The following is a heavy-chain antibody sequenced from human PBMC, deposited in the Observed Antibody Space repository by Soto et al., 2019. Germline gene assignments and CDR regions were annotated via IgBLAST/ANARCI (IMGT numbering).Heavy chain of an antibody. D-gene: IGHD3-10*01. Sequence: QVQLVESGGGVVQPGRSLRLSCAASGFTFSSYGMHWVRQAAGKGLEWVAVIWYDGSNKYYADSVKGRFTISRDNSKNPLYLQMNSLRAEDTAVYYCARSFQFVRGVDYWGQGTLVTVSS. V-gene: IGHV3-33*01. CDR1: GFTFSSYG. CDR2: IWYDGSNK. J-gene: IGHJ4*02. CDR3: ARSFQFVRGVDY.